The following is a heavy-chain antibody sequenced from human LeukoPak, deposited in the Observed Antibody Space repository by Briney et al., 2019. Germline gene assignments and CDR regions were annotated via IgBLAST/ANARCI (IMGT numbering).Heavy chain of an antibody. D-gene: IGHD5-12*01. Sequence: PSGTLSLTCTVSGGSISSYSWNWIRQSPGKGLEWIGRVYHSGSINYNPSLKSRVTISVDTSKNQFSLNLSSVTAADTAVYYCVSSYGGYVLDYWGQGTLVTVSS. CDR3: VSSYGGYVLDY. J-gene: IGHJ4*02. CDR2: VYHSGSI. V-gene: IGHV4-59*01. CDR1: GGSISSYS.